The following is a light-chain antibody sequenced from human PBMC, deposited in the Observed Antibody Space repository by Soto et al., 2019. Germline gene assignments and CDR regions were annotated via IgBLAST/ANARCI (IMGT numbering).Light chain of an antibody. CDR1: QGISSH. J-gene: IGKJ1*01. Sequence: IQITEALSGLPVFEGKRITITCRASQGISSHLAWYHQRPGKAPELLIYAASTLQSGVPSRFSGSGSGTEFTLTITILPAEDVVRYCSPVTNCLPNSFGEGAKVDI. CDR3: PVTNCLPNS. CDR2: AAS. V-gene: IGKV1-9*01.